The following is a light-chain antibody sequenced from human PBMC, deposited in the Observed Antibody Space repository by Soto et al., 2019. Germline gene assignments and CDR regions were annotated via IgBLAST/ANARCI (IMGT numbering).Light chain of an antibody. CDR1: SSDVGGYNF. J-gene: IGLJ1*01. V-gene: IGLV2-14*03. CDR2: DVS. Sequence: QSALTQPASVSGSPGQSITISCTGTSSDVGGYNFVSWYQQHPGKAPKFLIYDVSNRPSGVSTHFSGSKSGNTASLTISGLQAEDEADYYCSSYTSSSTQVFGTGTKLTVL. CDR3: SSYTSSSTQV.